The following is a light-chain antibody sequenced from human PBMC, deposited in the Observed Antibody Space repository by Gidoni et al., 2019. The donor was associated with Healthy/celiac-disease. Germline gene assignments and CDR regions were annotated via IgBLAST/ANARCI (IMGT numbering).Light chain of an antibody. V-gene: IGKV3-20*01. CDR1: QSVSSSY. Sequence: EIVLTQSPSTLSLSPGERATLSCRASQSVSSSYLAWYQQKPGQAPRLLIYGASSRATGIQDRFSGSGSGTDFTLTISRLEPEDFAVYYCQQYDSSPWTFGQGTKVEIK. J-gene: IGKJ1*01. CDR3: QQYDSSPWT. CDR2: GAS.